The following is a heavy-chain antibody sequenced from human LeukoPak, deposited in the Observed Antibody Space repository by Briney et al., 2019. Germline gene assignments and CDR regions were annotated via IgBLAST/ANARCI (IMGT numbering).Heavy chain of an antibody. CDR1: GGSISSYY. V-gene: IGHV4-4*07. D-gene: IGHD6-19*01. Sequence: SETLSLTCTVSGGSISSYYWSWIRQPAGKGLEWIGRIYTSGSTNYNPSLKSRVTMSVDTSKNQFSRKLSSVTAADTAVYYCAGGQWMANFQHWGQGTLVTVSS. CDR2: IYTSGST. J-gene: IGHJ1*01. CDR3: AGGQWMANFQH.